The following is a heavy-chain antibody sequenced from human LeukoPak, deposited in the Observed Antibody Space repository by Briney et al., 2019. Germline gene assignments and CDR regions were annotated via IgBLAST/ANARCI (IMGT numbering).Heavy chain of an antibody. V-gene: IGHV3-23*01. D-gene: IGHD3-10*01. J-gene: IGHJ4*02. CDR2: ISSGGGGT. CDR1: GFTFGDHA. Sequence: GGSLRLSCAASGFTFGDHAMTWVRQAPGKGLEWVSSISSGGGGTYYADSVNGRFTISRDKSRYTVYLQTSSLRAEDTAVYYCAKTFSGSFFIDSWGQGTLVTVSP. CDR3: AKTFSGSFFIDS.